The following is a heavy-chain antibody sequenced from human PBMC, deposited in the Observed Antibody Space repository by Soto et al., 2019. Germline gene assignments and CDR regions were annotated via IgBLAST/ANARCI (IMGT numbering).Heavy chain of an antibody. CDR3: AREINVGGYDSSGYYQVGPPGAFDY. J-gene: IGHJ4*02. D-gene: IGHD3-22*01. CDR1: GGTFSSYA. CDR2: IIPIFGTA. V-gene: IGHV1-69*13. Sequence: SVKVSCKASGGTFSSYAISWVRQAPGQGLEWMGGIIPIFGTANYAQKFQGRVTITADESTSTAYMELSSLRSEDTAVYYCAREINVGGYDSSGYYQVGPPGAFDYWGQGTLVTVSS.